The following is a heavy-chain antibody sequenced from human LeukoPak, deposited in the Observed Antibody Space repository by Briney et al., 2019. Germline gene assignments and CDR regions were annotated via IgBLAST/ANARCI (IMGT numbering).Heavy chain of an antibody. CDR1: GFTVSSNY. V-gene: IGHV3-53*01. Sequence: GGSLRLSCAASGFTVSSNYMSWVRQAPGKGLEWVSVIYSGGSTYYADSVKGRFTISRDNSKNTLYLQMNSLRAEDTAVYYCARDLTSSGSHNAFDIWGQGTMVTVSS. CDR2: IYSGGST. D-gene: IGHD1-26*01. J-gene: IGHJ3*02. CDR3: ARDLTSSGSHNAFDI.